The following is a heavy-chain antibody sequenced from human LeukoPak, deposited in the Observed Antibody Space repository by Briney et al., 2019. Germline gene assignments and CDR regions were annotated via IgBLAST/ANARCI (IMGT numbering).Heavy chain of an antibody. V-gene: IGHV3-23*01. Sequence: PGGSLRLSCAASGFTFSIYAMSWVRQAPGTGLEWVSGISGSGIGGSTYHADSVKGRFIISRDNFKNTVHLEMSSLRAEDTALYYCVPEGFDIWGQGTMVTVSS. J-gene: IGHJ3*02. CDR1: GFTFSIYA. CDR2: ISGSGIGGST. CDR3: VPEGFDI.